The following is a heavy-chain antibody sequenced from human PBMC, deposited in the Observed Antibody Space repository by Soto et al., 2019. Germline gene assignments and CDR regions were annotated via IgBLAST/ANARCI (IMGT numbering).Heavy chain of an antibody. CDR2: IIPIFGTA. D-gene: IGHD3-3*01. V-gene: IGHV1-69*06. CDR3: ASSVFGVVTTTQLFFDY. Sequence: SVKVSCKASGGTFSSYAISWVRQAPGQGLEWMGGIIPIFGTANYAQKFQGRVTITADKSTSTAYMELSSLRSEDTAVYYCASSVFGVVTTTQLFFDYWGQGTLVTVSS. J-gene: IGHJ4*02. CDR1: GGTFSSYA.